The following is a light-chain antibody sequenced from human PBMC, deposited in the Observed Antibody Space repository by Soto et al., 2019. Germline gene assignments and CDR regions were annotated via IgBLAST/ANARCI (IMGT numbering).Light chain of an antibody. Sequence: VLTQPPSVSGAPGQRVTISCTGNSSNIGAGYDVHWYQQLPGTAPQLLIYGDTIRPSGVPDRFSGSKSGSSASLAITGLQAEDEGDYYCQSYDSSLSGSYVFGTGTKVTVL. CDR3: QSYDSSLSGSYV. CDR1: SSNIGAGYD. V-gene: IGLV1-40*01. J-gene: IGLJ1*01. CDR2: GDT.